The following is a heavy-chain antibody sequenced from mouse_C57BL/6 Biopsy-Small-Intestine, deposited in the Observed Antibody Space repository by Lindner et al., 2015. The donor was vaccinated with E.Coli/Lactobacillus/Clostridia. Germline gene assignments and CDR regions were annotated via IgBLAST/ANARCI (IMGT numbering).Heavy chain of an antibody. J-gene: IGHJ3*01. CDR3: SRPTYYSNYAFSY. V-gene: IGHV5-6*01. CDR2: ISSGGSYA. CDR1: GFTFSTYG. D-gene: IGHD2-5*01. Sequence: VQLQESGGDLVKPGGSLKLSCAAFGFTFSTYGMSWVRQTPDKRLEWVATISSGGSYAYYPDSVKGRFTISRDNAKNTLYLLMSSLKSEDTAMYYCSRPTYYSNYAFSYWGQGTLVTVSA.